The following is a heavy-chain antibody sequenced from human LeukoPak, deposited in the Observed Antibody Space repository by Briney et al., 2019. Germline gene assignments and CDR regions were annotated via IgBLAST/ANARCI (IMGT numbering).Heavy chain of an antibody. CDR2: IYYSGST. D-gene: IGHD1-26*01. CDR3: ARERSGSYFDY. Sequence: SETLSLTCTVSGGSISSYYWSWIRQPPGKGLEWIGYIYYSGSTNYNPSLKSRVTISVDTSKNQFSLKLSSVTAADTAVYYCARERSGSYFDYWGQGTLVTVSS. J-gene: IGHJ4*02. CDR1: GGSISSYY. V-gene: IGHV4-59*01.